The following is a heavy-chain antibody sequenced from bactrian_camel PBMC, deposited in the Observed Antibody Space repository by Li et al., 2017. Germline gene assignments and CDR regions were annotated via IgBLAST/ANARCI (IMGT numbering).Heavy chain of an antibody. CDR2: AYSYDSVT. CDR1: GFTFSDRH. J-gene: IGHJ6*01. Sequence: VQLVESGGGSVQPGGSLRLSCAASGFTFSDRHMSWVRQAPGKGLEWVSSAYSYDSVTRYADSVKGRFTISRDNAKNTVYLQMNNLESEDAALYYCATQYCSGGYCYSDFGYWGQGTQVTVS. V-gene: IGHV3-2*01. CDR3: ATQYCSGGYCYSDFGY. D-gene: IGHD2*01.